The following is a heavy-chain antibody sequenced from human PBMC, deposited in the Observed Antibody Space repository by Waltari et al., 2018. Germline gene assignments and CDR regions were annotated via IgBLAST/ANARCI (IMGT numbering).Heavy chain of an antibody. V-gene: IGHV4-59*01. CDR1: GGSISSYY. CDR2: IYYSGST. CDR3: AGSIAANIPHY. J-gene: IGHJ4*02. Sequence: QVQLQESGPGLVKPSETLSLPCTVPGGSISSYYWSWIRQPPGKGLEWIGYIYYSGSTNYNPSLKSRVTISVDTSKNQFSLKLSSVTAADTAVYYCAGSIAANIPHYWGQGTLVTVSS. D-gene: IGHD6-6*01.